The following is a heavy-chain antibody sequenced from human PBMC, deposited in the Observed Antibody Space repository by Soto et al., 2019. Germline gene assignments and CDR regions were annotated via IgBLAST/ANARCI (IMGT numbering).Heavy chain of an antibody. J-gene: IGHJ5*02. Sequence: PGESLKISCTGFGYTFTTFWISWVRQMPGKGLEWMGRIDPGDTYATYSPAFQGHVTISADNATSTAYLQWSRLKASDTAMYYCARIYCTTTTGDSWFDPWGQGTLVTVSS. CDR1: GYTFTTFW. CDR2: IDPGDTYA. CDR3: ARIYCTTTTGDSWFDP. D-gene: IGHD2-2*01. V-gene: IGHV5-10-1*01.